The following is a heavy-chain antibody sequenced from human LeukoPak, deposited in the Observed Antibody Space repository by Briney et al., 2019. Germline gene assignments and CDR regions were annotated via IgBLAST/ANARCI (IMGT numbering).Heavy chain of an antibody. D-gene: IGHD4-23*01. Sequence: GGSLRLSCAASGFIFSDYYMSWIRQAPGKGLEWVSYISSSGSTMYYTDSVKGRFTISRDNAKNSLYLHMNSLRAEDTAVYYCARDYGGSSPFDYWGQGTLVTVSS. CDR2: ISSSGSTM. V-gene: IGHV3-11*04. CDR1: GFIFSDYY. J-gene: IGHJ4*02. CDR3: ARDYGGSSPFDY.